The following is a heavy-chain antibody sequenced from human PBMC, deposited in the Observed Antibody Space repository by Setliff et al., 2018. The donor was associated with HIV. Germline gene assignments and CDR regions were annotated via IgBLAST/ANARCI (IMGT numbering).Heavy chain of an antibody. CDR2: IQSGGII. J-gene: IGHJ3*01. CDR3: AKLDYYDYSGSWARKVAIDF. CDR1: GLTLSNSA. Sequence: PGGSLRLSCAASGLTLSNSAMTWVRQKPGRGLEWVSLIQSGGIIYYADSVKGRFTISRDNSNNTLSLQMSSLRAEDTALYCCAKLDYYDYSGSWARKVAIDFWGRGTMVTVSS. V-gene: IGHV3-23*01. D-gene: IGHD3-22*01.